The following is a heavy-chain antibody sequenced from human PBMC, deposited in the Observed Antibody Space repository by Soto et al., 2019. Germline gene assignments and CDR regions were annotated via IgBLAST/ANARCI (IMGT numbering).Heavy chain of an antibody. V-gene: IGHV3-30*18. CDR2: VSHDGRNT. Sequence: VQLVESGGGGVQPGRSLRLSCAASGFTFSDYAMHWVRQAPGKGLGWGGVVSHDGRNTHYADSVKGRFTISRDSSKNTVSLEMTSLRAEDTAVYYCAKGGRQWLVTSDFNYWGQGALVTVSS. J-gene: IGHJ4*02. CDR3: AKGGRQWLVTSDFNY. D-gene: IGHD6-19*01. CDR1: GFTFSDYA.